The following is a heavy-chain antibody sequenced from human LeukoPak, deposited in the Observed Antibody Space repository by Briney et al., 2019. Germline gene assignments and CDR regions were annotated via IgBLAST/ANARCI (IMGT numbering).Heavy chain of an antibody. Sequence: SETLSLTCTVSGGSISSGGYYWSWIRQHPGKGLEWIGYIYYSGSTYYNPSLKSRVTISVDTSKNQFSLKLTSVTAADTAVYYCARDTVPGDSFDIWGQGTMVTVSP. J-gene: IGHJ3*02. CDR3: ARDTVPGDSFDI. CDR2: IYYSGST. V-gene: IGHV4-31*03. CDR1: GGSISSGGYY.